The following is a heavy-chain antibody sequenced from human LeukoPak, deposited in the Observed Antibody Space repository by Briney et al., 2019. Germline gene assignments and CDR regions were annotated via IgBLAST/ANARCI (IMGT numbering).Heavy chain of an antibody. D-gene: IGHD6-19*01. J-gene: IGHJ4*02. V-gene: IGHV3-21*01. CDR3: ARDWDSSGPYYFDY. Sequence: GRSLRLSCAASGFAFSSYSMNWVRQAPGKGLEWVSSISSSSSYIYYADSVKGRFTISRDNAKNSLYLQMNSLRAEDTAVYYCARDWDSSGPYYFDYWGQGNLVTVSS. CDR1: GFAFSSYS. CDR2: ISSSSSYI.